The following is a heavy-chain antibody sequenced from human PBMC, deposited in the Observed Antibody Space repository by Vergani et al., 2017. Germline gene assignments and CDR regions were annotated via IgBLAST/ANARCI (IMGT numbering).Heavy chain of an antibody. Sequence: QVQLQESGPGLVKPSETLSLTCTVSGGSISSYYWSWIRQPPGKGLEWIGYIYYSGSTNYNPSLKSRVTISVDTSKNQFSLKLSSVTAADTAVYYCAGGSREPPLYGGTIFDWGGQGPLATVS. V-gene: IGHV4-59*01. CDR3: AGGSREPPLYGGTIFDW. J-gene: IGHJ4*02. CDR1: GGSISSYY. CDR2: IYYSGST. D-gene: IGHD4-23*01.